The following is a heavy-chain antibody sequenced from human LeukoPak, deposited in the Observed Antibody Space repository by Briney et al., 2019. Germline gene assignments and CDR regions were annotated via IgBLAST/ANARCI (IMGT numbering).Heavy chain of an antibody. D-gene: IGHD1-26*01. CDR2: ISGSGGGT. J-gene: IGHJ4*02. CDR1: GFTFSSIA. V-gene: IGHV3-23*01. CDR3: AKDLGRYRNNFFDY. Sequence: RGSLRHSCAASGFTFSSIALSWVCQAPDKGLEWVSTISGSGGGTYYADSVKGRLTISRDDSKNTLYLQLNSLRADDTAVYYCAKDLGRYRNNFFDYWGRGNLVTVSS.